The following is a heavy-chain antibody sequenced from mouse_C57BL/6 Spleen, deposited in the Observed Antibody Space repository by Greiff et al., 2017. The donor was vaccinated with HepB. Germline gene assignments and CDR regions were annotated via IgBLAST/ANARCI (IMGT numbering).Heavy chain of an antibody. CDR3: ARSEDSSGYYFDY. CDR1: GYTFTSYW. J-gene: IGHJ2*01. D-gene: IGHD3-2*02. CDR2: IHPNSGST. V-gene: IGHV1-64*01. Sequence: VQLQQSGAELVKPGASVKLSCKASGYTFTSYWMHWVKQRPGQGLEWIGMIHPNSGSTNYNEKFKSKATLTVDKSSSTAYMQLSSLTSEDSAVYYCARSEDSSGYYFDYWGHGTTLTVSS.